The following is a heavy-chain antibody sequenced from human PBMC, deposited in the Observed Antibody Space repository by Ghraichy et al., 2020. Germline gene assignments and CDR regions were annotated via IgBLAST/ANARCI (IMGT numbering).Heavy chain of an antibody. CDR2: TYYRSKWYN. D-gene: IGHD3-3*01. CDR3: ARGSWSVAWV. CDR1: GDSVSSNSAA. V-gene: IGHV6-1*01. Sequence: SETLSLTCVISGDSVSSNSAAWSWIRQSPSRGLEWLGRTYYRSKWYNEYSLTVKSRISINPDTSKNQFSLQLNSVTPEDTAVYYCARGSWSVAWVWGQGTLVTVSS. J-gene: IGHJ4*02.